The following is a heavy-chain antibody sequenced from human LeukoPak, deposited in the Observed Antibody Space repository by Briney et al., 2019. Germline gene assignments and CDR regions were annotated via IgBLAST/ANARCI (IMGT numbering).Heavy chain of an antibody. V-gene: IGHV4-31*03. CDR2: IYYSGST. CDR1: GGSISSGGYY. CDR3: ARVWKEWLRFGFLFDY. D-gene: IGHD5-12*01. Sequence: SQTLSLTCTVSGGSISSGGYYWSWIRQHPGTGLEWIGYIYYSGSTYYNPSLKSRVTISVDTSKNQFSLKLSSVTAADTAVYYCARVWKEWLRFGFLFDYWGQGTLVTVSS. J-gene: IGHJ4*02.